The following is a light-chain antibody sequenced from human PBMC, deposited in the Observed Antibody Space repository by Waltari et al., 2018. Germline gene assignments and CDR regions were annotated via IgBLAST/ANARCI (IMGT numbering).Light chain of an antibody. CDR2: GAS. CDR1: RSVPRAL. CDR3: QRYVRLPST. V-gene: IGKV3-20*01. J-gene: IGKJ1*01. Sequence: EILLTQSPGTLSLSPGVRATLSCRASRSVPRALAGYQQKPGQAPRLLIYGASTRATGIPDRFSGSGSGTDFSLTISRLEPEDFAVSYCQRYVRLPSTFGQGTKVEIK.